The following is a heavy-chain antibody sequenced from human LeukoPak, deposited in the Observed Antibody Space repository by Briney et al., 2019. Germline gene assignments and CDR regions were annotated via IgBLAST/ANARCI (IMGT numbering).Heavy chain of an antibody. CDR1: GFTFSSYG. V-gene: IGHV3-23*01. D-gene: IGHD6-19*01. CDR3: ASGTSGWSRY. CDR2: ISGSGAST. J-gene: IGHJ4*02. Sequence: PGGSLRLSCAASGFTFSSYGMSWVRQAPGKGLEWVSAISGSGASTYYADSVKGRFTIFRDSAKNTLYLQMNSLRAEDTAVYYCASGTSGWSRYWGQGALVTVSP.